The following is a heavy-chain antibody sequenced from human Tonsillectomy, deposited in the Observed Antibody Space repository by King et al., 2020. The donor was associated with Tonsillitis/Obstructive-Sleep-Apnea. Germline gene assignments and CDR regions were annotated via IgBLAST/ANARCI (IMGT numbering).Heavy chain of an antibody. D-gene: IGHD6-19*01. CDR2: INTNTGNP. J-gene: IGHJ4*02. CDR3: ARDPRVAVAGSFDY. Sequence: QLVQSGSELKKPGASVKVSCKASGYTFTSYAMNWVRQAPGQGLEWMGWINTNTGNPTYDQGFTGRFVFSLDTSVSTAYLQINGLKAADTALYYCARDPRVAVAGSFDYWGQGTLVTVSS. V-gene: IGHV7-4-1*02. CDR1: GYTFTSYA.